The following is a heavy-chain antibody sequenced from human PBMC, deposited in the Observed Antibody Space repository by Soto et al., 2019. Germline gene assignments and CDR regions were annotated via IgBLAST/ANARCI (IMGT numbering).Heavy chain of an antibody. V-gene: IGHV3-53*01. Sequence: GGSLRLSCAASGFTVSANYMSWVRQAPGKGLEWVSVIYSGGRTDYADSVKGRFTISRDNSKNTLYLQMNSLRAEDTAMYYCARARDGYNFLYEQTWGHGTLVTVSS. CDR3: ARARDGYNFLYEQT. CDR2: IYSGGRT. J-gene: IGHJ4*01. D-gene: IGHD5-12*01. CDR1: GFTVSANY.